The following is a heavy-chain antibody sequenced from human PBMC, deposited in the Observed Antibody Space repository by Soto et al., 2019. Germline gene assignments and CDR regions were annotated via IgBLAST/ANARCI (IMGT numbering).Heavy chain of an antibody. J-gene: IGHJ6*02. V-gene: IGHV4-59*01. CDR2: IFYSGST. CDR3: ATQTGLYYYGMDV. CDR1: GGSINAFF. Sequence: QVQLQESGPGLVKPSETLSLTCTVSGGSINAFFWSWVRQPPGKGLESIGYIFYSGSTNYNPSLKSRVTISLATSTPQFSLNLTSVTAAETAVYYCATQTGLYYYGMDVWGQGTTVAVSS.